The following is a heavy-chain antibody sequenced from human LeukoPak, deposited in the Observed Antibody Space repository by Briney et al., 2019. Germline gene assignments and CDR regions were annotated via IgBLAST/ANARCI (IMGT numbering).Heavy chain of an antibody. V-gene: IGHV4-39*07. CDR2: IYYSGST. CDR1: GGSISSSSYY. Sequence: PSETLSLTCTVSGGSISSSSYYWGWIRQPPGKGLEWIGSIYYSGSTYYNPSLKSRVTISVDTSKNQFSLKLNSVTAADTAVYYCARKDTAMPFGRYWGQGNLVTVSS. D-gene: IGHD5-18*01. J-gene: IGHJ4*02. CDR3: ARKDTAMPFGRY.